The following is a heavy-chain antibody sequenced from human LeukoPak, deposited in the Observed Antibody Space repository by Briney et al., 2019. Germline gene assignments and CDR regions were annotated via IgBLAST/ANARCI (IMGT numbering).Heavy chain of an antibody. V-gene: IGHV3-30*02. CDR2: IRYDGSNK. CDR1: GFTFSSYG. J-gene: IGHJ4*02. CDR3: ARDHGYYDSSGYLNFDY. D-gene: IGHD3-22*01. Sequence: GGSLRLSCAASGFTFSSYGMHWVRQAPGKGLEWVAFIRYDGSNKYYADSVKGRFTISRDNSKNTLYLQMNSLRAEDTAVYYCARDHGYYDSSGYLNFDYWGQGTLVTVSS.